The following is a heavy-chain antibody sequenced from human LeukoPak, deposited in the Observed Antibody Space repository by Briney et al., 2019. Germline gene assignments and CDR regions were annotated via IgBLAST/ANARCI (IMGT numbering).Heavy chain of an antibody. Sequence: ASVKVSCKASGGTFNSYAISWVRQAPGQGLEWMGGIIPMSDTANYPQKFRGRLTITADIPTSTVYMELSSLRSEDTAVYYCAREDDTGRYMGDDAFDIWGQGTMVTVSS. D-gene: IGHD1-26*01. CDR3: AREDDTGRYMGDDAFDI. J-gene: IGHJ3*02. CDR1: GGTFNSYA. CDR2: IIPMSDTA. V-gene: IGHV1-69*06.